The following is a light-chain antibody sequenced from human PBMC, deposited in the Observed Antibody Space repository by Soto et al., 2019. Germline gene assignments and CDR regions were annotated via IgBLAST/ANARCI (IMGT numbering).Light chain of an antibody. V-gene: IGKV1-5*03. CDR1: QSINSW. CDR3: QQYNSLWT. CDR2: KAS. J-gene: IGKJ1*01. Sequence: DIQMTQSPSTLSASVGDRVTITCRASQSINSWLAWYQQKPGKAPKLLIYKASSLESGVPSRFSGSGSGTEFTLTISSLQPDDFATYYCQQYNSLWTFGQGNKVEIK.